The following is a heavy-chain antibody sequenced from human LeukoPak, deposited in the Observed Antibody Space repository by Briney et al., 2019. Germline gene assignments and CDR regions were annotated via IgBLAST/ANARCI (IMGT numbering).Heavy chain of an antibody. CDR1: GFTFSSYG. CDR2: IRYDGSNK. V-gene: IGHV3-30*02. CDR3: ASGYSSDYGGNVY. Sequence: GGSLRLSCAASGFTFSSYGVHWVRQAPGKGLEWVAFIRYDGSNKYYADSVKGRFTISRDNSKNTLYLQMNSLRAEDTAVYYCASGYSSDYGGNVYWGRGTLVTVSS. D-gene: IGHD4-23*01. J-gene: IGHJ4*02.